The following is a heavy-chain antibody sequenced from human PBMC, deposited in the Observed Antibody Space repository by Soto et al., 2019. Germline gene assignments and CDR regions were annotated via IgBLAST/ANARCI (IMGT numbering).Heavy chain of an antibody. Sequence: SETLSLTCAVYGGSFSGYYWSWIRQPPGKGLEWIGEINHSGSTNYNPSLKSRVTISVDTSKNQFSLKLSSVTAADTAVYYCARGRLLVKTYYYDSSGHTRHYFDYWGQGTLVTVSS. CDR1: GGSFSGYY. D-gene: IGHD3-22*01. CDR3: ARGRLLVKTYYYDSSGHTRHYFDY. J-gene: IGHJ4*02. CDR2: INHSGST. V-gene: IGHV4-34*01.